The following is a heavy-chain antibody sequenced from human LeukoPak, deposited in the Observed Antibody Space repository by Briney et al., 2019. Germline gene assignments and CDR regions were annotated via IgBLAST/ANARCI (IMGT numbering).Heavy chain of an antibody. CDR1: GYTFTGYY. CDR3: ARFSVVTPNDY. V-gene: IGHV1-2*04. D-gene: IGHD4-23*01. J-gene: IGHJ4*02. CDR2: INPNSGGT. Sequence: ASVKVSCKASGYTFTGYYMHWVRQAPGQGLEWMGWINPNSGGTNYAQRFQGWVTMTRDTSISTAYMELSRLRSDDTAVYYCARFSVVTPNDYWGQGTLVTVSS.